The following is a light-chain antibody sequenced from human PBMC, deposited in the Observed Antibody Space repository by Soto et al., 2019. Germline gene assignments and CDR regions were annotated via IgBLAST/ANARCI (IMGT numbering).Light chain of an antibody. CDR1: KLGNKY. V-gene: IGLV3-1*01. Sequence: SYELTQPPSVSVSPGQTASITCSRHKLGNKYACWYQQKPGQSPVLLIYQDTKRPSGIPERFSGSNSGNTATLTISGTQAMDEADYYCQAWDSSTVVFGGGTKLTVL. CDR3: QAWDSSTVV. J-gene: IGLJ2*01. CDR2: QDT.